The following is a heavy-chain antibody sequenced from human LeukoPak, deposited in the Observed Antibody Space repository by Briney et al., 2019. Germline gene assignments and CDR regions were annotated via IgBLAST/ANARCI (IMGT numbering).Heavy chain of an antibody. J-gene: IGHJ5*02. Sequence: GESLKISCKGSGYSFTSYWSSWVRQMPGKGLEWMGRIDPSDSYTNYSPSFQGHVTISADKSISTAYLQWSSLKASDTAMYYCARHFSPYYYGSGSYNWFDPWGQGTLVTVSS. CDR2: IDPSDSYT. CDR3: ARHFSPYYYGSGSYNWFDP. V-gene: IGHV5-10-1*01. CDR1: GYSFTSYW. D-gene: IGHD3-10*01.